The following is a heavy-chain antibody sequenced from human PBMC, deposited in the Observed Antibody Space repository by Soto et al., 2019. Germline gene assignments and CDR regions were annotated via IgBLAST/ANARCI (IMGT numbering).Heavy chain of an antibody. D-gene: IGHD3-3*01. CDR3: ARRDDFWSARGAFDI. Sequence: SETLSLTCTVSGGSISSYYWSWIRQPPGKGLEWIGYIYYSGSTNYNPSLKSRVTISVDTSKNQFSLKLSSVTAADTAVYYCARRDDFWSARGAFDIWGQGTMVTVSS. CDR1: GGSISSYY. J-gene: IGHJ3*02. CDR2: IYYSGST. V-gene: IGHV4-59*01.